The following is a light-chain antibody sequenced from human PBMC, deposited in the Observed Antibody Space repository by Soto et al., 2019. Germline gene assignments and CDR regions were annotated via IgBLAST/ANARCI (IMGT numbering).Light chain of an antibody. V-gene: IGLV2-14*03. CDR2: DVS. CDR3: SSYTTSNTRQIV. Sequence: QSSLTQPASVSGSPGQSITLSCTGKNNEIGGYNYVSWYQHHPGKAPKLMIFDVSNRPSGVSNRFSGSKSGNTASLTISGLQPEDEADYYCSSYTTSNTRQIVFGTGTKVTVL. CDR1: NNEIGGYNY. J-gene: IGLJ1*01.